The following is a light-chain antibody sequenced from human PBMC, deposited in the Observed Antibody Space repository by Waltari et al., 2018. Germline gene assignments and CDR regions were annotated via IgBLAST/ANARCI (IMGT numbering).Light chain of an antibody. CDR1: SGSIASHF. V-gene: IGLV6-57*04. CDR2: EDN. CDR3: QSYDNINQGV. Sequence: NFMLTQSHSVSESPGKTVTISCNRSSGSIASHFVQWYQQRPGSAPTTVIYEDNQRPSGVPDRFSGSIDSSSNSASLTISGLKTEDEADYYCQSYDNINQGVFGGGTKLTVL. J-gene: IGLJ3*02.